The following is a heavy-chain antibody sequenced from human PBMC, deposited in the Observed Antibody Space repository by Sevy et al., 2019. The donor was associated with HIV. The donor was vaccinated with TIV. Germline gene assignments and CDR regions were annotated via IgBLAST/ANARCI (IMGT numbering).Heavy chain of an antibody. V-gene: IGHV3-7*03. CDR2: IKQDESEK. Sequence: GGSLRLSCAASGFTFNRYWMSWVRQAPGKGLEWVANIKQDESEKHYADSVKGRFTISRDNTKNSLFLQLDTVRDEDSAIYYCAKIDHGDFGGVVRVWGQGTMVTVSS. D-gene: IGHD2-21*01. J-gene: IGHJ3*01. CDR3: AKIDHGDFGGVVRV. CDR1: GFTFNRYW.